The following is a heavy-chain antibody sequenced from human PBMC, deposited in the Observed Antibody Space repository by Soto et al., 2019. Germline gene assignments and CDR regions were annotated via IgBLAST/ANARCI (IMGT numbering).Heavy chain of an antibody. J-gene: IGHJ4*02. D-gene: IGHD3-10*01. CDR1: GVSLTSGNW. CDR2: IFHDGTA. CDR3: ARLVYDTRLNYMYFDF. Sequence: ETLSLTCAVSGVSLTSGNWWTWVRRSPQRGLEYIGEIFHDGTANYYPSFERRVAMSVDTSRNQFSLKLTSVTAADTAVYFCARLVYDTRLNYMYFDFWGPGTLVTVSS. V-gene: IGHV4-4*01.